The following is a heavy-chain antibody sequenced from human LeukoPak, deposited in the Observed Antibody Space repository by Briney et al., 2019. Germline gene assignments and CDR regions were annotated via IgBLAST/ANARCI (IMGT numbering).Heavy chain of an antibody. CDR2: ISGDGGST. CDR3: AKDPRIAVAGSLYYFDY. Sequence: GGSLRLXCAASGFTFDDYAMHWVRRAPGKGLESVSLISGDGGSTYYADSVKGRFTISRDNSKNSLYLQMNSLRTEDTALYYCAKDPRIAVAGSLYYFDYWGQGTLVTVSS. V-gene: IGHV3-43*02. J-gene: IGHJ4*02. CDR1: GFTFDDYA. D-gene: IGHD6-19*01.